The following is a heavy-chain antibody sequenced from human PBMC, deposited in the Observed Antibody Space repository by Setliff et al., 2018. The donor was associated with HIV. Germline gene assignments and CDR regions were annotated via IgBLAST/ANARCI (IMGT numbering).Heavy chain of an antibody. CDR3: ARDGRGGNFWSGYLSFTWSEWFDP. V-gene: IGHV4-38-2*02. CDR1: GSSISSNYY. Sequence: SETLSLTCTVSGSSISSNYYWAWIRQAPGKGLEWIGCIDASANTYYIPSLKSRATISIDTSKNQLSLKLRSVTAADTAVYYCARDGRGGNFWSGYLSFTWSEWFDPWGQGTLVTVSS. CDR2: IDASANT. J-gene: IGHJ5*02. D-gene: IGHD3-3*01.